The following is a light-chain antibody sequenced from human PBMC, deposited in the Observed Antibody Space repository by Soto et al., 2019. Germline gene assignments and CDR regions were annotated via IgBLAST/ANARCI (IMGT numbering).Light chain of an antibody. J-gene: IGKJ4*02. CDR3: QQYDGYSGLT. CDR2: TAS. Sequence: DIQLTQSPSTLSASVGDRVTITCRASQSISYWLAWYQQKAGKAPKLLIYTASNLNSGVPSRFSGSGSGTEFTLIISSLQPDDVATYHCQQYDGYSGLTFGGGTKVEIK. V-gene: IGKV1-5*03. CDR1: QSISYW.